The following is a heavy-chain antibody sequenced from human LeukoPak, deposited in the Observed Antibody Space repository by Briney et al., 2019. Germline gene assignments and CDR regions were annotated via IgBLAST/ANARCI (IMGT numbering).Heavy chain of an antibody. CDR3: ASLGVGRRTGANVIYDFWSGWYDMDV. D-gene: IGHD3-3*01. Sequence: ASVKVSCKASGYTFTSYDIHWVRQATGQGLEWMGWMNPNSGNTGYAQKFQGRVTMTRNTSISTAYMELSSLRSEDTAVYYCASLGVGRRTGANVIYDFWSGWYDMDVWGQGTTVTVSS. J-gene: IGHJ6*02. CDR2: MNPNSGNT. V-gene: IGHV1-8*01. CDR1: GYTFTSYD.